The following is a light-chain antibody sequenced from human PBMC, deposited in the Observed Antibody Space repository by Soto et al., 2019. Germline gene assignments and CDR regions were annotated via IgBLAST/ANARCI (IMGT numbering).Light chain of an antibody. CDR1: QSVSSY. Sequence: EIVLTQSPATLSLSPGERATLSCRASQSVSSYLAWYQQRPGQAPRLLIYDASNRVTGIPARFSGSGSGTDFTLTISRLEPEDFAVYYCQQYGSSPQTFGQGTKVDIK. CDR2: DAS. V-gene: IGKV3-20*01. CDR3: QQYGSSPQT. J-gene: IGKJ1*01.